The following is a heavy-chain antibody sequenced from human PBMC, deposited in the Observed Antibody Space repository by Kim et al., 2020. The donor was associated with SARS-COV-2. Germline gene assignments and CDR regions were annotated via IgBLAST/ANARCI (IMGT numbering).Heavy chain of an antibody. J-gene: IGHJ4*02. CDR1: GYTFTSYG. Sequence: ASVKVSCKASGYTFTSYGISWVRQAPGQGLEWMGWISAYNGNTNYAQKLQGRVTMTTDTSTSTAYMELRSLRSDDTAVYYCARDWGSIAAPKSLNYYFDYWGQGTLVTVSS. CDR3: ARDWGSIAAPKSLNYYFDY. V-gene: IGHV1-18*01. CDR2: ISAYNGNT. D-gene: IGHD6-6*01.